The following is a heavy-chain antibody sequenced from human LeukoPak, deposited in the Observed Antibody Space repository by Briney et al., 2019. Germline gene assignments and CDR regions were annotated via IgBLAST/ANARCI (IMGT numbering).Heavy chain of an antibody. CDR2: INAGNGNT. Sequence: ASVKVSCKASGYIFTSYAMHWVRQAPGQRLEWMGWINAGNGNTKYSQKFQGRVTITRDTSASTAYMELSSLRSEDTAVYYCARGVYHYYGSGRVAFDIWGQGTMVTVSS. V-gene: IGHV1-3*01. CDR1: GYIFTSYA. CDR3: ARGVYHYYGSGRVAFDI. J-gene: IGHJ3*02. D-gene: IGHD3-10*01.